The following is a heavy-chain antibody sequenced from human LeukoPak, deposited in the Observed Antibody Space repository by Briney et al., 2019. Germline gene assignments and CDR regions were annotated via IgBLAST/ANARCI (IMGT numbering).Heavy chain of an antibody. CDR1: GFSLSTSGVC. V-gene: IGHV2-5*02. CDR2: IYWDDDK. J-gene: IGHJ4*02. CDR3: AHYGGGGYFDY. Sequence: KESGPTLVNPTQTLTLTCTFSGFSLSTSGVCVVWIRQPPGKALEWLTLIYWDDDKRYSPSLKSRLTITKDTSKNQVVLTMTNMDPVDTATYYCAHYGGGGYFDYWGQGTLVTVSS. D-gene: IGHD4-23*01.